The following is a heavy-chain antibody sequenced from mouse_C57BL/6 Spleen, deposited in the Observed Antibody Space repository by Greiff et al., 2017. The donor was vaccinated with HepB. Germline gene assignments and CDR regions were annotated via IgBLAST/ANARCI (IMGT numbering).Heavy chain of an antibody. Sequence: VQLQESGPGLVAPSQSLSITCTVSGFSLTSYGVSWVHQPPGKGLEWLGVIWGDGSTNYHSALISRLSISNDNSKSQVFIKLNSLQTDDTATYDCAKDGYDEPLDYWGQGTTLTVSS. V-gene: IGHV2-3*01. CDR1: GFSLTSYG. D-gene: IGHD2-2*01. CDR3: AKDGYDEPLDY. J-gene: IGHJ2*01. CDR2: IWGDGST.